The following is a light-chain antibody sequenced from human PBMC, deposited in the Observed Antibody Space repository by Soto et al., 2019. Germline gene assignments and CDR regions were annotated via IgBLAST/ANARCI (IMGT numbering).Light chain of an antibody. CDR3: RQYGRSLAAA. CDR1: QGISNY. V-gene: IGKV1-9*01. CDR2: TAS. Sequence: DIQMTQSPSSLSASVGDRVTITCRASQGISNYLAWYQQKPGKAPKLLIYTASTLQSGVPSRFSGSGSGTDFTLTISILEPEDFAVYYCRQYGRSLAAAIGGGTKVDIK. J-gene: IGKJ4*01.